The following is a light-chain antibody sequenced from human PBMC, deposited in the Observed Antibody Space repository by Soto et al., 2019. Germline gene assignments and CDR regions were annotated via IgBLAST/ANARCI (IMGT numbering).Light chain of an antibody. Sequence: QSALTQPASVSGSPGQAITISCTVTSSDVGGYNYVSWYIQHPAKAPKLMIYAVSNRPSGVYNRFSGSKSGNTASLTISGLQAEDEADYYCSSYTSSSFYVFGTGTKLTVL. CDR1: SSDVGGYNY. J-gene: IGLJ1*01. CDR2: AVS. CDR3: SSYTSSSFYV. V-gene: IGLV2-14*01.